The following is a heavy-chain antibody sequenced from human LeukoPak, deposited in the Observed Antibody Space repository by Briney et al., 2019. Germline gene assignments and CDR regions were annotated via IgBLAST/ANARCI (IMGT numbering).Heavy chain of an antibody. CDR1: GGSFSGYY. V-gene: IGHV4-34*01. Sequence: PSETLSLTCAVYGGSFSGYYWSWIRQPPGKGLEWIGEINHSGSTNYNPSLKSRVTISVDTSKNQFSLKLSSVTAADTAVYYCAGLSVEMATIADYWGQGTLVTVSS. CDR3: AGLSVEMATIADY. CDR2: INHSGST. J-gene: IGHJ4*02. D-gene: IGHD5-24*01.